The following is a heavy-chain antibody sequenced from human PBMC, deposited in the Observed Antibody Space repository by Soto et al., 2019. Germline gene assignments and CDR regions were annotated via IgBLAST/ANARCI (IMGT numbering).Heavy chain of an antibody. CDR1: GYTFTTYG. D-gene: IGHD1-1*01. V-gene: IGHV1-18*01. CDR2: ISAHNGNT. J-gene: IGHJ4*02. CDR3: ARGRYGDY. Sequence: QVHLVQSGAEGKKPGASVKVSCKGSGYTFTTYGITWVRQAPGQGLEWMGWISAHNGNTNYAQKLQGRVTVTRDTSTSTAYMELRSLRSDDTAVYYCARGRYGDYWGQGAVVTVSS.